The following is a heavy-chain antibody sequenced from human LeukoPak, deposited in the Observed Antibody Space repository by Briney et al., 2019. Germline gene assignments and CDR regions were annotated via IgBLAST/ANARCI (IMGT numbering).Heavy chain of an antibody. CDR1: GFIVSSNY. V-gene: IGHV3-53*01. D-gene: IGHD3-10*01. Sequence: GGSLRLICAASGFIVSSNYMSWVRQAPGKGLEWVSVIYSGGRTCYADSVKGRFTISRDNSRNTLYLQMNSLRAEDTAVYYCARGLGRELDGAFDIWGQGTKVTVSS. J-gene: IGHJ3*02. CDR2: IYSGGRT. CDR3: ARGLGRELDGAFDI.